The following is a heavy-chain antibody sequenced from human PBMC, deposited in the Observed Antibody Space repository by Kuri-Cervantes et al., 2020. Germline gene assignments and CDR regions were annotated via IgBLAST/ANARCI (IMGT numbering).Heavy chain of an antibody. Sequence: GGSLRLSCAASGFAFSDYYMSWIRQAPGKGLEWVSYISDSGSTIYYADSVKGRFTISRDNAKNSLYLQMNSLRAEDAAVYYCARDSGGAPPAYYGMDVWGQGTTVT. CDR2: ISDSGSTI. CDR1: GFAFSDYY. J-gene: IGHJ6*01. D-gene: IGHD3-10*01. CDR3: ARDSGGAPPAYYGMDV. V-gene: IGHV3-11*01.